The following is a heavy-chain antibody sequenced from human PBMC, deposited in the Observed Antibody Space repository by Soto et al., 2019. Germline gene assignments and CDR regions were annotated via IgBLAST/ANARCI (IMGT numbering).Heavy chain of an antibody. CDR1: GDAISNSRW. Sequence: QVQLQESGPGLVKPSGTLSLTCAVSGDAISNSRWWTWVRQPPGKGLEWIGDIFHSGDTNYNPSLKRRFFISVDKSQNQFSLKVSSVTAADTALYYCAYSTGWYRHDVWGQGTVVTVSS. D-gene: IGHD6-19*01. CDR3: AYSTGWYRHDV. CDR2: IFHSGDT. J-gene: IGHJ3*01. V-gene: IGHV4-4*02.